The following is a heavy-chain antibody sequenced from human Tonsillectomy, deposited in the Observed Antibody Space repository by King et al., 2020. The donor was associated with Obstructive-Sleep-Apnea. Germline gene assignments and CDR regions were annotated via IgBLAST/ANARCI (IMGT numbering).Heavy chain of an antibody. J-gene: IGHJ4*02. D-gene: IGHD1-26*01. CDR1: CGSISGNY. CDR3: ARRGGATHFDY. Sequence: VQLQESGPGLVRPSETLSLTCTVSCGSISGNYWSWIRQPPGKALEWIGYIYYSGSTSYNPSLKSRVTISVDTSKNQFSLNLGSVTAADTAVYYCARRGGATHFDYWGQGTLVTISS. CDR2: IYYSGST. V-gene: IGHV4-59*08.